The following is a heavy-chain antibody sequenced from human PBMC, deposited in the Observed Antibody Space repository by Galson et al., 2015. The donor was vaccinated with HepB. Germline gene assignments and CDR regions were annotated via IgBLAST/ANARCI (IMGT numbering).Heavy chain of an antibody. J-gene: IGHJ4*02. Sequence: SLRLSCAASGFIFSSHSMNWVRQAPGKGLEWISYISISTTTIYYADSVKGRFTISRDNAKNSLYLQMNSLRAEDTAIYYRARDNRYCGGDVCYDGIGFDYWSQGTLVTVSS. CDR3: ARDNRYCGGDVCYDGIGFDY. D-gene: IGHD2-21*01. V-gene: IGHV3-48*01. CDR1: GFIFSSHS. CDR2: ISISTTTI.